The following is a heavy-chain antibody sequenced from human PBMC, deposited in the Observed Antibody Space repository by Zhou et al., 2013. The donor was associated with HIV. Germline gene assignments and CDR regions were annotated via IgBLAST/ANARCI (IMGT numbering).Heavy chain of an antibody. CDR1: GYTFTNYG. D-gene: IGHD2-2*01. V-gene: IGHV1-18*01. CDR3: ARDRLLQGYSSSWFIDY. J-gene: IGHJ4*02. Sequence: QVQLVQSGAEVKKPGASLKVSCRASGYTFTNYGVSWVRQAPGQGLEWMGWISAFDGDTHFAAQVQDRITMSIDTATNTAHMELGSLTSDDTAVYFCARDRLLQGYSSSWFIDYWGQGTLVTVS. CDR2: ISAFDGDT.